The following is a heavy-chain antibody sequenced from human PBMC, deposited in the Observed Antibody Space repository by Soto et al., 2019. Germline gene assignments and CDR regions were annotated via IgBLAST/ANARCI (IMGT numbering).Heavy chain of an antibody. Sequence: EVQLVESGGGLVKPGGSLRLSCAASGFTFSDTWMNWVRQAPSQGLEWIARIKHRPDAGTTDYAAPVKGRFTISRDDSRSTVFLQLDGLKVEDTAVYYCTADLYSSSAWANDYWGQGTPVTVST. CDR2: IKHRPDAGTT. V-gene: IGHV3-15*07. CDR1: GFTFSDTW. J-gene: IGHJ4*02. CDR3: TADLYSSSAWANDY. D-gene: IGHD6-19*01.